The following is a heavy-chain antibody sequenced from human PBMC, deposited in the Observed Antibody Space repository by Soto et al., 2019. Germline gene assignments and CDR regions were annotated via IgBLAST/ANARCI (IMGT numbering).Heavy chain of an antibody. CDR2: IYYSGST. D-gene: IGHD3-3*01. J-gene: IGHJ4*02. Sequence: SETLSLTCTVSGGSISSSIYYWGWIRHPPGKGLEWIGSIYYSGSTYYNPSLKSRVTISVDTSKNQFSLKLSSVTAADTAVYYCARRAVTTHDFWSGYYFDYWGQGTLVTVSS. V-gene: IGHV4-39*01. CDR1: GGSISSSIYY. CDR3: ARRAVTTHDFWSGYYFDY.